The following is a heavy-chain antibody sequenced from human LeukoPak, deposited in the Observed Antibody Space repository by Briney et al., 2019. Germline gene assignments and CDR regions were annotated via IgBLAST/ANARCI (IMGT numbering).Heavy chain of an antibody. Sequence: ASVKVSCKASGYTFICYYMHWVRQAPGQGLEWMGWINPNSGGTNYAQKFQGRVTMTRDTSIGTAYMELSRLRSDDTAVYYCARTRTLYYFDYWGQGTLVTVSS. J-gene: IGHJ4*02. D-gene: IGHD2-2*01. V-gene: IGHV1-2*02. CDR2: INPNSGGT. CDR3: ARTRTLYYFDY. CDR1: GYTFICYY.